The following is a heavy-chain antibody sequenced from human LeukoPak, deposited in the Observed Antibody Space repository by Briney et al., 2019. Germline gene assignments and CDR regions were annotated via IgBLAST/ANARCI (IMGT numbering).Heavy chain of an antibody. J-gene: IGHJ4*02. V-gene: IGHV4-34*01. D-gene: IGHD1-7*01. CDR1: GGSFSGYY. CDR2: INHSGST. Sequence: SETLSLTCAVYGGSFSGYYWSWIRQPPGKGLEWIGEINHSGSTNYSPSLKSRVTISVDTSKNQFSLKLSSVTAADTAVYYCARLKATTYPLDYWGQGTLVTVSS. CDR3: ARLKATTYPLDY.